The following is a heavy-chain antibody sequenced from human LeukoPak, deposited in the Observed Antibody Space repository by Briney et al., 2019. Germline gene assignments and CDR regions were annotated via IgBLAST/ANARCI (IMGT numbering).Heavy chain of an antibody. Sequence: GASVKVSCKASGYTFSSYNHHWVRQAPGQGLEWMGIIFQSGDVTKYAQRFQGRVTVTRDTSTSTVYMELSSLTSEDTAVYYCAREESGATYYFDNWGQGTLVTVSS. CDR1: GYTFSSYN. CDR3: AREESGATYYFDN. J-gene: IGHJ4*02. D-gene: IGHD1-26*01. V-gene: IGHV1-46*01. CDR2: IFQSGDVT.